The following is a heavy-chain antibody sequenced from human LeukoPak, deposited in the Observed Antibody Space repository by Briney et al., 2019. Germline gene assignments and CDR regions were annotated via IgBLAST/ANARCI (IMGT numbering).Heavy chain of an antibody. J-gene: IGHJ1*01. CDR3: ARGIDSSGDLEYFQH. Sequence: GSSVKVSCKASGGTFSSYTISWVRQAPGQGLEWMGRIIPILGIANYAQKFQGRVTITADKSTSTAYMELSSLRSEDTAVYYCARGIDSSGDLEYFQHWGQGTLVAVSS. D-gene: IGHD3-22*01. V-gene: IGHV1-69*02. CDR1: GGTFSSYT. CDR2: IIPILGIA.